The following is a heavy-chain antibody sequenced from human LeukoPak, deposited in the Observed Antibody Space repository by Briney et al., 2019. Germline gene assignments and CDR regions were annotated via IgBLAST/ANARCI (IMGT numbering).Heavy chain of an antibody. J-gene: IGHJ4*02. CDR3: ARELPGPFDY. CDR2: ISVSGSSI. V-gene: IGHV3-48*03. D-gene: IGHD1-14*01. Sequence: PGGSLRLSCAASGFTFSSYEMNWFRQAPGKGLEWFSYISVSGSSIYYADSVKGRFTISRDNAKNSLYLQMNSLRAEDTAVYYCARELPGPFDYWGQGTLVTVSS. CDR1: GFTFSSYE.